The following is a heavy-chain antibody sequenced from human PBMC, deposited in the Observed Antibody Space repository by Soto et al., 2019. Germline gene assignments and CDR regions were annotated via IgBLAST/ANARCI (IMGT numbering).Heavy chain of an antibody. CDR1: VLTFRDYG. J-gene: IGHJ4*02. Sequence: GGSLNLSYAAYVLTFRDYGIDWFRQAPGKVLEWVAIIWHDGSNEYYADSVKGRFTISRDNSNNTLYLQMNRLRVGDTAVYYCVRGGGDLLSFGYWGRGTLVTVSS. V-gene: IGHV3-33*01. CDR2: IWHDGSNE. CDR3: VRGGGDLLSFGY. D-gene: IGHD1-26*01.